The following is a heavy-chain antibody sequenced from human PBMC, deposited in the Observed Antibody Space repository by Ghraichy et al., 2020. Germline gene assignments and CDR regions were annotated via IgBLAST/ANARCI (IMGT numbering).Heavy chain of an antibody. CDR3: ARIFKFSIADPFDP. CDR1: GYTFTGYY. Sequence: ASVKVSCKASGYTFTGYYMHWVRQAPGQGLEWMGWINPNSGGTNYAQKFQGRVTMTRDTSISTAYMELSRLRSDDTAVYYCARIFKFSIADPFDPWGQGTLVTVSS. D-gene: IGHD6-6*01. J-gene: IGHJ5*02. CDR2: INPNSGGT. V-gene: IGHV1-2*02.